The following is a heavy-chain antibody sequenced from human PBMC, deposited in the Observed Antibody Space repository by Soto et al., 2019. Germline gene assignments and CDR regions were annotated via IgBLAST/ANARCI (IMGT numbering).Heavy chain of an antibody. Sequence: AAVQVSCKACGYTFTGYYMHWVRQAPGQGLEWMGWINPNSGGTKYAQKFQGWVTMTSDTSISTAYMELSRLRSDGTAVYYCATSLYYYGSGSSYPSALDCWGQGTLVTGSS. CDR3: ATSLYYYGSGSSYPSALDC. CDR1: GYTFTGYY. V-gene: IGHV1-2*04. CDR2: INPNSGGT. J-gene: IGHJ4*02. D-gene: IGHD3-10*01.